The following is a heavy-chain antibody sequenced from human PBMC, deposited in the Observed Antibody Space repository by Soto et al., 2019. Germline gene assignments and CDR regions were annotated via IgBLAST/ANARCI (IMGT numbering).Heavy chain of an antibody. Sequence: SSETLSLTCTVSGGSISSYYWSWIRQPPGKGLEWIGYIYYSGSTNYNPSLKSRVTISVDTSKNQFSLKRSSVTAADTAVYYCARVSRDYYGSGSRLDYWGQGTLVTVSS. D-gene: IGHD3-10*01. CDR1: GGSISSYY. J-gene: IGHJ4*02. V-gene: IGHV4-59*01. CDR2: IYYSGST. CDR3: ARVSRDYYGSGSRLDY.